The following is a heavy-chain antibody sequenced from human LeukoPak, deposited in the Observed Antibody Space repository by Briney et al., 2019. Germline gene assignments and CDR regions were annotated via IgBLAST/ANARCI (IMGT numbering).Heavy chain of an antibody. CDR1: GFTFSDYY. CDR3: ARVGSIAAAGTPDY. V-gene: IGHV3-11*01. CDR2: ISSSGSTI. J-gene: IGHJ4*02. D-gene: IGHD6-13*01. Sequence: PGGSLRLFCAASGFTFSDYYMSWIRQAPGKGLEWVSYISSSGSTIYYADSVKGRFTFSRDNAKNSLYLQMNSLRAEDTAVYYCARVGSIAAAGTPDYWGQGTLVTVSS.